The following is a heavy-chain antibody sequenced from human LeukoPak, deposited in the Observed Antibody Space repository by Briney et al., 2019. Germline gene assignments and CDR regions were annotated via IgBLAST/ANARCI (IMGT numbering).Heavy chain of an antibody. Sequence: ASVKVSCKASGYTFTSYDINWVRQATGQGLEWVGWMNPNSGNTGYAQKFQGRVTMTEDTSTDTAYMELSSLRSEDTAVYYCATGEGGYGSFFDYWGQGTLVTVSS. CDR1: GYTFTSYD. J-gene: IGHJ4*02. D-gene: IGHD5-12*01. V-gene: IGHV1-8*01. CDR3: ATGEGGYGSFFDY. CDR2: MNPNSGNT.